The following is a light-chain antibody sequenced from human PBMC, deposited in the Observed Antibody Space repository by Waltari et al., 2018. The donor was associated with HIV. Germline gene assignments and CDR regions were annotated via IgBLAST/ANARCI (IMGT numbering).Light chain of an antibody. CDR3: QHYDSYSPA. CDR2: KAS. CDR1: PRMSSW. J-gene: IGKJ1*01. V-gene: IGKV1-5*03. Sequence: DIQMTQSPSTLSASVGASVTSTCRASPRMSSWLAWYQQKPGYAPKLLCYKASTFESGVPSRCSGSGSGTEFTLTISSLQPDDVATYCCQHYDSYSPAFGQGTKVEIK.